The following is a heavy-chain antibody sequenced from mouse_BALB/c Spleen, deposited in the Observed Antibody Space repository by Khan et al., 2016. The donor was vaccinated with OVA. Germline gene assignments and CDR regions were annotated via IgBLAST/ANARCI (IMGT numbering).Heavy chain of an antibody. D-gene: IGHD1-1*01. CDR3: ARTPGYYGSNYFDY. V-gene: IGHV5-9-3*01. CDR1: GFTFSNYG. Sequence: EVELVESGGGLVKPGGSLKFSCAASGFTFSNYGMSWVRQTPEKRLEWVATISSGGSYTYYPDSVKGRFIISRDNANNTLYLKMSSLRSEDTAMYYCARTPGYYGSNYFDYWGQGTTLTVSS. CDR2: ISSGGSYT. J-gene: IGHJ2*01.